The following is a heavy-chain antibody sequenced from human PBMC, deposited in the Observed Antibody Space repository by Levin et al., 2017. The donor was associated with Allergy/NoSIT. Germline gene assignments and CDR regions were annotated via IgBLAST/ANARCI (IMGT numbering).Heavy chain of an antibody. CDR3: ATRGIHYNFYFDY. CDR1: GFSFSSYA. J-gene: IGHJ4*02. D-gene: IGHD1-1*01. CDR2: IRDSGGST. V-gene: IGHV3-23*01. Sequence: GGSLRLSCAASGFSFSSYAMSWVRQAPGKGLEWVSDIRDSGGSTYYADSVQGRFTISRDTSKNTLYLQVNSLRAEDTAVYYCATRGIHYNFYFDYWGQGTLVTVSS.